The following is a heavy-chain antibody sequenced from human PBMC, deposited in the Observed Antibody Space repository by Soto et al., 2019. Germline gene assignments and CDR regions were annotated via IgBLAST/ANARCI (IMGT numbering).Heavy chain of an antibody. J-gene: IGHJ6*02. Sequence: QVQLVQSGAEVKKPGSSVKVSCKASGGTFSSYAISWVRQAPGQGLEWMGGIIPIFGTANYAQKFQGRVTITADESTSTAYMELSSLRSEDTAVYYCAXXXRRPVVPAAIVYYGMDVWGQGTTVTVSS. D-gene: IGHD2-2*01. V-gene: IGHV1-69*01. CDR1: GGTFSSYA. CDR3: AXXXRRPVVPAAIVYYGMDV. CDR2: IIPIFGTA.